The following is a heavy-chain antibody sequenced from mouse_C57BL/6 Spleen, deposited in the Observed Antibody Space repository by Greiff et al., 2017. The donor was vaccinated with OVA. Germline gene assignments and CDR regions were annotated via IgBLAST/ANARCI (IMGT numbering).Heavy chain of an antibody. CDR3: TTSPYYYGSSYGY. Sequence: VQLQQSGAELVRPGASVKLSCKASGYNFTDYSMHWVKQRPEQGLEWIGRIDPEDGDTEYAQKFKGKATMTADTSSNTAYLQLSSLTSEDTAVYYCTTSPYYYGSSYGYWGQGTTLTVSS. CDR2: IDPEDGDT. CDR1: GYNFTDYS. D-gene: IGHD1-1*01. V-gene: IGHV14-1*01. J-gene: IGHJ2*01.